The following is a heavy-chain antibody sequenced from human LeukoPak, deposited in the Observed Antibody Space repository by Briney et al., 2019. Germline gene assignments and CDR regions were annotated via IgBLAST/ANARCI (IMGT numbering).Heavy chain of an antibody. CDR3: ARGSRMLSEVPPTMGDFEF. CDR1: AYTFTGYY. J-gene: IGHJ4*02. D-gene: IGHD2-2*01. Sequence: ASVKVSCKASAYTFTGYYIHWVRQAPGQGLEWMGWINPHTGDTYCAQNFQGRVILTRDTSINTASMELGRLRFDDTALYYCARGSRMLSEVPPTMGDFEFWGQGTLVTVSS. V-gene: IGHV1-2*02. CDR2: INPHTGDT.